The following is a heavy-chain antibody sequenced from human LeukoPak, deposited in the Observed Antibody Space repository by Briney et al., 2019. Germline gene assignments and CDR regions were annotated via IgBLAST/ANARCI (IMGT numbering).Heavy chain of an antibody. CDR2: IYNSGST. V-gene: IGHV4-4*07. D-gene: IGHD6-13*01. CDR1: GGSISSYY. J-gene: IGHJ4*02. Sequence: SETLSLTCTVSGGSISSYYWSWIRQPAGKGLEWIGHIYNSGSTNYNPSLKGRVTMSVATSKNQFSLHLSSVTAADTAVYYCARSAFLVTASGLYYFDYWGQGTLVAVSS. CDR3: ARSAFLVTASGLYYFDY.